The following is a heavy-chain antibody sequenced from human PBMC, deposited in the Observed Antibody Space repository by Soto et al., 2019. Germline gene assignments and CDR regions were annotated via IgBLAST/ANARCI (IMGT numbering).Heavy chain of an antibody. D-gene: IGHD6-6*01. CDR1: GGTFSSYA. Sequence: QVQLVQSGAEVKKPGSSVKVSCKASGGTFSSYAISWVRQAPGQGLEWMGGIIPIFGTANYAQKFQGRVTITADEFTSTAYIELSSLRSEDTAVYYCARLYSSSFLFDYWGQGTLVPVSS. J-gene: IGHJ4*02. CDR3: ARLYSSSFLFDY. CDR2: IIPIFGTA. V-gene: IGHV1-69*01.